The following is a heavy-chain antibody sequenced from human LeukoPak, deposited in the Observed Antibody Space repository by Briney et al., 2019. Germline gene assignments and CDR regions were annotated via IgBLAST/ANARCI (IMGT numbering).Heavy chain of an antibody. J-gene: IGHJ5*02. Sequence: PSQTLSLTCTVSGGSISSGGYYWSWIRQHPGKGLEWIGYIYYSGSTYHNPSLKSRVTISVDTSKNQFSLKLSSVTAADTAVYYCARARMRYYDSSGYEDQYNWFDPWGQGTLVAVSS. V-gene: IGHV4-31*03. CDR1: GGSISSGGYY. CDR3: ARARMRYYDSSGYEDQYNWFDP. D-gene: IGHD3-22*01. CDR2: IYYSGST.